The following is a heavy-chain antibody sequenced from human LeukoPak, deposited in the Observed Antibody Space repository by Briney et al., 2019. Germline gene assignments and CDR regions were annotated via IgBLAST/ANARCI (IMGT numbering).Heavy chain of an antibody. Sequence: GGSLRLSCAASGFTFHHYAIHWVRQVPGKGLEWVSGISWNSASIGYADSVKGRFTISRDNAKNSVYLQMNSLRAEDTAVYYCTRDGSGWSQHWGQGTLVTVSS. CDR1: GFTFHHYA. J-gene: IGHJ1*01. CDR2: ISWNSASI. D-gene: IGHD6-19*01. CDR3: TRDGSGWSQH. V-gene: IGHV3-9*01.